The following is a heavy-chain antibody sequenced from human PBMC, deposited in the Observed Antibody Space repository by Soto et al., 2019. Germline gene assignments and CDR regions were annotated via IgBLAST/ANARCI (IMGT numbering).Heavy chain of an antibody. V-gene: IGHV4-34*01. CDR1: GGYFSGYF. CDR3: ARGKEVTAVFSYYDKVDV. Sequence: SEPLSLTCAVYGGYFSGYFWNGIRQPPGKGREWVVEINHSGSTNYSPSLKSRVTISVDTSKQQFSLKLSSVTAAATAVYYCARGKEVTAVFSYYDKVDVWGQGTTVTVSS. CDR2: INHSGST. J-gene: IGHJ6*02. D-gene: IGHD2-21*02.